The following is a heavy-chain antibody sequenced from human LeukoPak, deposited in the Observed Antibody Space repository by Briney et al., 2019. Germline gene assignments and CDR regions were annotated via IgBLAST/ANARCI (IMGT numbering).Heavy chain of an antibody. CDR3: SRDPAMTSGYGMDV. Sequence: PGGSLRLSCAASGFTVSSSFMSWVRQAPGKGLEWVSVIYTGGSTYYADSAKGRFTISRDDSKNMVYLQMNSLRAEDTAVYFCSRDPAMTSGYGMDVWGQGTTVTVSS. D-gene: IGHD4-11*01. CDR2: IYTGGST. V-gene: IGHV3-66*01. CDR1: GFTVSSSF. J-gene: IGHJ6*02.